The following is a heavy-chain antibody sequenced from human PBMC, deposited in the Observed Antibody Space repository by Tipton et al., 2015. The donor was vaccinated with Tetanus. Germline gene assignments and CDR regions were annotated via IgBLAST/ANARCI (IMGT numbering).Heavy chain of an antibody. CDR2: IYYSGSS. V-gene: IGHV4-31*03. Sequence: LVKPTQTLSLTCTVSGGSVTSGDHYWSWIRQHPGKGLEWIGRIYYSGSSYQNPSLRSRLTISIDTSKNQFSLELKSVTPADSAVYYCAGELHTAMGGVDHWGQGTLVTVSS. D-gene: IGHD5-18*01. CDR1: GGSVTSGDHY. CDR3: AGELHTAMGGVDH. J-gene: IGHJ4*02.